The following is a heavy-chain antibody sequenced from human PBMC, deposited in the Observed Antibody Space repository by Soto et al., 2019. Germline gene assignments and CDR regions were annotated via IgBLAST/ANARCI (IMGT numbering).Heavy chain of an antibody. Sequence: ASVKVSCKASGYTFTSYYMHWARQAPGQGLEWMGWISAYNGNTNYAQKLQGRVTMTTDTSTSTAYMELRSLRSDDTAVYYCARDRGYGGNSLSDYWGQGTLVTVSS. D-gene: IGHD5-12*01. J-gene: IGHJ4*02. CDR3: ARDRGYGGNSLSDY. CDR1: GYTFTSYY. CDR2: ISAYNGNT. V-gene: IGHV1-18*04.